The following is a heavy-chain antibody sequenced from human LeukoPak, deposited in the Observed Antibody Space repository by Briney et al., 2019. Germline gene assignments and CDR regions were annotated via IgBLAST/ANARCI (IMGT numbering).Heavy chain of an antibody. Sequence: ASVKVSCKTSGYTFTSYGVSWVRQAPGQGLEWMGWISGYNGNTNYAQKYRGRVTMTTDTSTSTVYMELSSLRAEDTAVYYCARLAGAGSSGFDYWGQGTLVTVSS. D-gene: IGHD1-26*01. J-gene: IGHJ4*02. CDR2: ISGYNGNT. CDR1: GYTFTSYG. V-gene: IGHV1-18*01. CDR3: ARLAGAGSSGFDY.